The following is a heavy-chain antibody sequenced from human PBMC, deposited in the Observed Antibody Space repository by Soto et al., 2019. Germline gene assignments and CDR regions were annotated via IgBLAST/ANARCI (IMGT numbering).Heavy chain of an antibody. Sequence: QVQLVQSGAEVKKPGASVKVSCKASGYNFTTNAMHWVRQAPGQRLKWMGWINAVNGNTKYSQKFQGRVTITRDTSASTAYMELSSLRSEDTAVYYCTRGMFTIDYWGQGTLVTVSS. CDR2: INAVNGNT. CDR1: GYNFTTNA. J-gene: IGHJ4*02. V-gene: IGHV1-3*01. D-gene: IGHD3-10*02. CDR3: TRGMFTIDY.